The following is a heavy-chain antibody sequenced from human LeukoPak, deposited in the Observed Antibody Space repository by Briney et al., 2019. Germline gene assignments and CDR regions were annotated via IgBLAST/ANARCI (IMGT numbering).Heavy chain of an antibody. CDR2: ISSSGSTI. CDR1: GFTFSDYY. J-gene: IGHJ4*02. V-gene: IGHV3-11*04. D-gene: IGHD1-26*01. CDR3: ARGVDSGTSRFDY. Sequence: GGSLRLSCAASGFTFSDYYMSWIRQAPGKGLEWVSYISSSGSTIYYAGSVKGRFTISRDNAKNSLYLQINSLRAEDTAVYYCARGVDSGTSRFDYWGQGTLVTVSS.